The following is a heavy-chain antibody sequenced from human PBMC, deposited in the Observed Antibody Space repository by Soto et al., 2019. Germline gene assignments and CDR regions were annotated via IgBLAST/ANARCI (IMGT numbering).Heavy chain of an antibody. D-gene: IGHD3-22*01. CDR2: IYYSGST. CDR1: GASINSGDYY. J-gene: IGHJ6*02. Sequence: QVQLQESGPGLVKPSQTLSLTCTVSGASINSGDYYWSWIRQPPGKGLEWIGYIYYSGSTYYNPSLKSRVTISVDTSKNQFSLKLSSVTAADTAVYYCAREHYDSSGYYYYYYYGMDVWGQGTTVTVSS. CDR3: AREHYDSSGYYYYYYYGMDV. V-gene: IGHV4-30-4*01.